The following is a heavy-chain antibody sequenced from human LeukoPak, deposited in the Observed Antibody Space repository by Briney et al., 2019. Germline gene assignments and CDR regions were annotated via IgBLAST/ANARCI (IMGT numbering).Heavy chain of an antibody. Sequence: SETLSLTCAVYGGSFSGYYWSWIRQPPGKGLEWIREINHSGSTNYNPSLKSRVTISVDRSKNQFSLKLSSVTAADTAVYYCARSGYDASVFDYWGQGTLVTVSS. V-gene: IGHV4-34*01. D-gene: IGHD5-12*01. J-gene: IGHJ4*02. CDR1: GGSFSGYY. CDR2: INHSGST. CDR3: ARSGYDASVFDY.